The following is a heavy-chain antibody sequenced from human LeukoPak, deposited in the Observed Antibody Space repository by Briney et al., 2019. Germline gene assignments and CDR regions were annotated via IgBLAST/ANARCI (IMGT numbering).Heavy chain of an antibody. CDR3: ARRGGYCSSTSCYLPPYYFDY. D-gene: IGHD2-2*01. CDR1: GFTFSSYW. J-gene: IGHJ4*02. V-gene: IGHV3-7*01. CDR2: IKQDGSEK. Sequence: GGSLRLSCAASGFTFSSYWMSWVRQAPGKGLEWVANIKQDGSEKYYVDSVKGRFTISRDNAKNSLYLQMNSLRAEDTAVYYCARRGGYCSSTSCYLPPYYFDYWGQGTLVTVSS.